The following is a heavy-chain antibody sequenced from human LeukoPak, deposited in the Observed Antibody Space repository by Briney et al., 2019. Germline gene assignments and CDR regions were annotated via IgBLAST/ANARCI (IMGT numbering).Heavy chain of an antibody. V-gene: IGHV4-34*09. J-gene: IGHJ2*01. CDR1: GGSFSGYY. CDR2: INHSGST. CDR3: ARDRDYGGNAFHSRWYFDL. D-gene: IGHD4-23*01. Sequence: PSETLSLTCAVYGGSFSGYYWSWIRQPPGKGLEWIGEINHSGSTNYNPSLKSRVTISVDTSKNQFSLKLSSVTAADTAVYYCARDRDYGGNAFHSRWYFDLWGRGTLVTVSS.